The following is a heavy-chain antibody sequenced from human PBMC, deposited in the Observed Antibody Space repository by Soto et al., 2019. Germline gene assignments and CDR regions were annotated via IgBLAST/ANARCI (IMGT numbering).Heavy chain of an antibody. CDR3: GSPRSGPSPDVGH. CDR1: VFSVETTYC. Sequence: SVKVSCKASVFSVETTYCIHWVRLAPGQGLEWMGSINPNSGDTNYAQNFQGRVTMTRDTSISTAYMEVSSLTSDDTAVYYCGSPRSGPSPDVGHWGHGTVVTVSS. D-gene: IGHD2-15*01. CDR2: INPNSGDT. V-gene: IGHV1-2*02. J-gene: IGHJ4*01.